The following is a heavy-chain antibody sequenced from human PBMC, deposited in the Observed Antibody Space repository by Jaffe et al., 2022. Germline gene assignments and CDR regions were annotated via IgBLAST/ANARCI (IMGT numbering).Heavy chain of an antibody. CDR3: ARGQGSSSWYGGLDY. V-gene: IGHV4-34*01. D-gene: IGHD6-13*01. J-gene: IGHJ4*02. Sequence: QVQLQQWGAGLLKPSETLSLTCAVYGGSFSGYYWSWIRQPPGKGLEWIGEINHSGSTNYNPSLKSRVTISVDTSKNQFSLKLSSVTAADTAVYYCARGQGSSSWYGGLDYWGQGTLVTVSS. CDR2: INHSGST. CDR1: GGSFSGYY.